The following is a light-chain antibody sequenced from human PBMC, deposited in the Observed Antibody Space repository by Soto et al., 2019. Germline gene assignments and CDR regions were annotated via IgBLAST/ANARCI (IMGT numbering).Light chain of an antibody. CDR3: QQYGSSAYT. Sequence: EIVLTQSPGTLSFSPGERATLSCRASQSVSSSYLAWYQQKPGQAHRLLIYGASSRATGIPDRFSGSGSGTDFTLTISRLEPEDLAVYYCQQYGSSAYTFGQGTKLEIK. J-gene: IGKJ2*01. CDR2: GAS. CDR1: QSVSSSY. V-gene: IGKV3-20*01.